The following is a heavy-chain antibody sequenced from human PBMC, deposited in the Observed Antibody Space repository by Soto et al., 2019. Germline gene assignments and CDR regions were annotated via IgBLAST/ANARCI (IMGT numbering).Heavy chain of an antibody. D-gene: IGHD1-7*01. J-gene: IGHJ5*01. CDR3: ARDPPTGTTLDWVDS. V-gene: IGHV3-21*01. Sequence: EVQLVESGGGLVKPGGSLRLSCAASGFSFSSDSMGWVRQAPGKGLEWVSSISSSGSFMNYADSVKGRFTISRDNAKNSLYLQMSSLKDEDTAVYCCARDPPTGTTLDWVDSWGQGTLVTVSS. CDR2: ISSSGSFM. CDR1: GFSFSSDS.